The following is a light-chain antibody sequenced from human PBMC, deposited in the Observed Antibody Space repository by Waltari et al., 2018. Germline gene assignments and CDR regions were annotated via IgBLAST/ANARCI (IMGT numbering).Light chain of an antibody. CDR2: AAS. V-gene: IGKV1-39*01. J-gene: IGKJ4*01. Sequence: IQMTQSPSSLSASVGDRVTITCRASQSVGNYLNWYQQRPGQAPKVLIYAASTLQSGVPSRFSGSGSGTDFTLTINNLQPEDLSIYYCQQTYSAPLSFGGGTKVEMK. CDR1: QSVGNY. CDR3: QQTYSAPLS.